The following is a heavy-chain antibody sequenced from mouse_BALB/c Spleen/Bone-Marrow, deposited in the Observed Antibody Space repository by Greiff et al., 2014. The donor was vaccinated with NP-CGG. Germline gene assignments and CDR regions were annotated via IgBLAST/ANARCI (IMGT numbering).Heavy chain of an antibody. D-gene: IGHD1-1*01. V-gene: IGHV1S132*01. CDR3: AREGSRLRGYFDV. CDR1: GYTFTSYW. Sequence: QVQLQQSGAELVKPGASVKLSCKTSGYTFTSYWIQWVKQRPGQGLGWIGEIFPGTGTTYYNEKFMGKATLTIDTSSSTAYMQLSSLTSEDSAVYFCAREGSRLRGYFDVWGAGTTVTVSS. CDR2: IFPGTGTT. J-gene: IGHJ1*01.